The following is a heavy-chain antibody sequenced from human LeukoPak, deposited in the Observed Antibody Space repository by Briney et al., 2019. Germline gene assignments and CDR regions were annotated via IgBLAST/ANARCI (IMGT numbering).Heavy chain of an antibody. D-gene: IGHD5-18*01. CDR1: GFTVSYKF. V-gene: IGHV3-21*01. Sequence: GGSLRLSCAASGFTVSYKFMTWVRQAPGKGLEWVSSISSSSSYIYYADSVKGRFTISRDNAKNSLYLQMNSLRAEDTAVYYCARVRYSRGPFDYWGQGTLVTVSS. J-gene: IGHJ4*02. CDR3: ARVRYSRGPFDY. CDR2: ISSSSSYI.